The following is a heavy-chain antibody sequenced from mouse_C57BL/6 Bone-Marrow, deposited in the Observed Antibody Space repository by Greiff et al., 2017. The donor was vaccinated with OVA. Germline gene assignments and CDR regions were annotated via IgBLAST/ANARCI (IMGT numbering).Heavy chain of an antibody. CDR2: IDPENGDT. CDR1: GFNIKDDY. Sequence: VQLQQSGAELVRPGASVKLSCTASGFNIKDDYMHWVKQRPEQGLEWIGWIDPENGDTEYASQFQGKATITADTSSNTAYLQLSSLTSEDTAVYYCTLYGSSSYYYAMDYWGQGTSVTVSS. CDR3: TLYGSSSYYYAMDY. V-gene: IGHV14-4*01. J-gene: IGHJ4*01. D-gene: IGHD1-1*01.